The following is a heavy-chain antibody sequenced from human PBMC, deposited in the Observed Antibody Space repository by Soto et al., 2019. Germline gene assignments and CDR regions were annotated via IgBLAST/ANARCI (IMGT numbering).Heavy chain of an antibody. J-gene: IGHJ4*02. V-gene: IGHV3-11*01. Sequence: QVQLVESGGDLVTPGGSLRLSCAASGYTFSDYYMSWIRQAPGKGLEWVSYIDTSGTKIYYADSVKGRFTITGDNAKNSLYLELNRLRDEDTDVYYCASHYDMWSGYLSPVDYWGQGTLGTLAS. CDR3: ASHYDMWSGYLSPVDY. CDR1: GYTFSDYY. CDR2: IDTSGTKI. D-gene: IGHD6-25*01.